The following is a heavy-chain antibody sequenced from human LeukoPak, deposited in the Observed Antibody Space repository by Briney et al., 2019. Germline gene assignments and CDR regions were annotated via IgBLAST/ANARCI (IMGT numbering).Heavy chain of an antibody. CDR3: AKDQRVVAHFQH. D-gene: IGHD3-22*01. CDR2: FSAYNVNT. V-gene: IGHV1-18*01. J-gene: IGHJ1*01. CDR1: GYTFTSYG. Sequence: ASVKVSCKASGYTFTSYGISSVRQAPGHGLEGMGWFSAYNVNTNYAKKLQGRVTMTTDTSTSTAYMELRSLRSDEPAVWYSAKDQRVVAHFQHWGQGTLVTVSS.